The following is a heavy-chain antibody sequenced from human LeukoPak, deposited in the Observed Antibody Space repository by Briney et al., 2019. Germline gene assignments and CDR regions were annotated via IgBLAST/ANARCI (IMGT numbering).Heavy chain of an antibody. CDR1: GGTFSSYA. Sequence: GSSVKVSCKASGGTFSSYAISWVRQAPGQGLEWMGRIIPIFGKANYAQKLQGRVTITTDKYKSTVYMEESSLRSEDTAVYYCAREGIAAAGTVVPFDPWGQGTLVTVSS. CDR3: AREGIAAAGTVVPFDP. CDR2: IIPIFGKA. J-gene: IGHJ5*02. D-gene: IGHD6-13*01. V-gene: IGHV1-69*04.